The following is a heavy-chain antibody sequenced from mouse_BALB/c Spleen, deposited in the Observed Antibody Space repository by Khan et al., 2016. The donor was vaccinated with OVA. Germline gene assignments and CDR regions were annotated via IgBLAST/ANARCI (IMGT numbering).Heavy chain of an antibody. D-gene: IGHD2-4*01. V-gene: IGHV3-2*02. J-gene: IGHJ3*01. CDR1: GYSITSEYA. CDR3: ARDDYCDYGPFPY. Sequence: EVQLVESGPGLVKPSQSLSLTCTVTGYSITSEYAWNWIRQFRGNKLEWMGYINYSGNTRSNQSFKSRASITPDTSKNQFFLQLNSVPTEYTATYYSARDDYCDYGPFPYWGQGTLVTVSA. CDR2: INYSGNT.